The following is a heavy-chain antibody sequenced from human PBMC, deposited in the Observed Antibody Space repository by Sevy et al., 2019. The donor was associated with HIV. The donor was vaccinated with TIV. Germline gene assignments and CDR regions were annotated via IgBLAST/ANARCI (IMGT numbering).Heavy chain of an antibody. V-gene: IGHV3-30-3*01. CDR3: ARGRRITMIVVGGGRFDI. CDR1: GFTFSSYA. CDR2: ISYDGSNK. J-gene: IGHJ3*02. D-gene: IGHD3-22*01. Sequence: GESLKISCAASGFTFSSYAMHWVRQAPGKGLEWVAVISYDGSNKYYADSVKGRFTISRDNSKNTLYLQMNSLRAEDTAVYYCARGRRITMIVVGGGRFDIWGQGTMVTVSS.